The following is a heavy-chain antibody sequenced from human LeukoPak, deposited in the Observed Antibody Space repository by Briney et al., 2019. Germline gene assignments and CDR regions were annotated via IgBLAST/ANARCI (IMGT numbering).Heavy chain of an antibody. CDR1: GYTVTGYY. D-gene: IGHD3-22*01. V-gene: IGHV1-2*06. J-gene: IGHJ4*02. CDR2: INPNSGGT. Sequence: GSVKVSCKASGYTVTGYYMHWVRQAPGQGLGWMGRINPNSGGTNYAQKFQGRVTMTRDTSISTAYMELSRLRSDDTAVYYCARGRPADSSGYYSWGQGTLVTVSS. CDR3: ARGRPADSSGYYS.